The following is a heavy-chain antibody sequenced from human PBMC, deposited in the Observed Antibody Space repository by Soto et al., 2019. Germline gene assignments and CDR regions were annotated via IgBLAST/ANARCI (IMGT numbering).Heavy chain of an antibody. V-gene: IGHV1-18*01. J-gene: IGHJ4*02. CDR2: ISAYNGNT. D-gene: IGHD2-15*01. CDR3: AREVVVGASRDFDY. CDR1: GYTFTSYG. Sequence: ASVKVSCKASGYTFTSYGLNWVRQAPGQGLEWMGWISAYNGNTNYAQKLQGRVTMTTDTSTSTACMELRSLTSDDTAVYYCAREVVVGASRDFDYWGQGTLVTVSS.